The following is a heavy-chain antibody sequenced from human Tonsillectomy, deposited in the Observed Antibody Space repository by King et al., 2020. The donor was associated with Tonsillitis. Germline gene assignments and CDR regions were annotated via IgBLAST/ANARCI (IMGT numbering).Heavy chain of an antibody. Sequence: VQLVESGGGLVQPGGSLRLSCGASGFTFSNYWMSWVRQAPGKGREWVANIRQDGNDLYYVDSVKGRFTISRDDAKNSLYLQMNGLSAEDTAVYYCARAVSSTSGLDYWGQGSLVTVSS. J-gene: IGHJ4*02. CDR3: ARAVSSTSGLDY. CDR2: IRQDGNDL. D-gene: IGHD2-2*01. V-gene: IGHV3-7*01. CDR1: GFTFSNYW.